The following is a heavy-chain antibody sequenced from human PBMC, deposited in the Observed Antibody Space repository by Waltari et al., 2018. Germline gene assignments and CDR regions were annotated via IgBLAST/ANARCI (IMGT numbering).Heavy chain of an antibody. CDR2: INAGNGNT. Sequence: QVQLVQSGAEVKKPGASVKVSCKASGYTFTSYAMHWVRQAPGQRLEWMGWINAGNGNTKYSQKFQGRVTITRDTSASTAYMELSSLRSEDTAVYYCARDGETGEYFQHWGQGTLVTVSS. D-gene: IGHD3-10*01. V-gene: IGHV1-3*01. J-gene: IGHJ1*01. CDR3: ARDGETGEYFQH. CDR1: GYTFTSYA.